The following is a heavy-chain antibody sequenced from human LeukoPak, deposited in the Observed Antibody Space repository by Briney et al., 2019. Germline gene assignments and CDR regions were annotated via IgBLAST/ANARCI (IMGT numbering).Heavy chain of an antibody. CDR1: GGSFSGYY. Sequence: SETLSLTCAVYGGSFSGYYWSWIRQPPGKGLEWIGEINHSGSTNYNPSLKSRVTISVDTAKNQFSLKLSSVTAADTAVYYCARGHDSLLWFGELLFDYWGQGTLVTVSP. D-gene: IGHD3-10*01. V-gene: IGHV4-34*01. CDR2: INHSGST. CDR3: ARGHDSLLWFGELLFDY. J-gene: IGHJ4*02.